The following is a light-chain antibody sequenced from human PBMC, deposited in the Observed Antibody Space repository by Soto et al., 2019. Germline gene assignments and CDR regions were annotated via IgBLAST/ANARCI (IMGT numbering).Light chain of an antibody. CDR1: SSDVGGYNY. Sequence: QSVLTQPASVSGSPGQSIAISCTGTSSDVGGYNYVSWYQRHPGKTPKLIIYDVSNRPSGVSDRFSGSSSGNTASLTISGLQAEDEADYYCSSYTTSNPVVFGGGTKLTVL. V-gene: IGLV2-14*03. CDR3: SSYTTSNPVV. CDR2: DVS. J-gene: IGLJ3*02.